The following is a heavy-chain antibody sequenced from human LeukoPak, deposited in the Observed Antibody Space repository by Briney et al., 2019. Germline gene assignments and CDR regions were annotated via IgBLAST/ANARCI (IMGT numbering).Heavy chain of an antibody. V-gene: IGHV4-34*01. Sequence: PSETLSLTCAVYGGSFSGYYWSWIRQPSGKGLEWIGEINHSGSTNYNPSLKSRVTISVDTSKNQFSLKLSSVTAADTAVYYCAREGRIAAAGRIDYWGQGTLVTVSS. CDR1: GGSFSGYY. D-gene: IGHD6-13*01. CDR3: AREGRIAAAGRIDY. J-gene: IGHJ4*02. CDR2: INHSGST.